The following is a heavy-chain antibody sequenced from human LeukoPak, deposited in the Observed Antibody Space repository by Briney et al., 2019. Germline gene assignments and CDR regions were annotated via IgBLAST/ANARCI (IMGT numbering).Heavy chain of an antibody. J-gene: IGHJ5*02. V-gene: IGHV1-69*13. CDR3: ARDSSGYYVNWFDP. CDR2: IIPIFGTA. Sequence: ASVKVSCKASGGIFSSYAISWVRQAPGQGLEWMGGIIPIFGTANYAQKFQGRVTITADESTSTAYMELSSLRSEDTAVYYCARDSSGYYVNWFDPWGQGTLVTVSS. CDR1: GGIFSSYA. D-gene: IGHD3-22*01.